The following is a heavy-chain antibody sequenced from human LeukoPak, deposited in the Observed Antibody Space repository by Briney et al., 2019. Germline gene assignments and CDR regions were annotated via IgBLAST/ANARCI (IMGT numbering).Heavy chain of an antibody. Sequence: GGSLRLSCAASGFTFSNYWMHWVRQAPGKGLVWVSRINSDGSSTSYADSVKGRFTISRDNAKNTLSLQMNSLRAEDTAVYYCARAGLPYAFDIWGQGTVVTVSS. CDR2: INSDGSST. V-gene: IGHV3-74*01. CDR1: GFTFSNYW. J-gene: IGHJ3*02. CDR3: ARAGLPYAFDI. D-gene: IGHD5-12*01.